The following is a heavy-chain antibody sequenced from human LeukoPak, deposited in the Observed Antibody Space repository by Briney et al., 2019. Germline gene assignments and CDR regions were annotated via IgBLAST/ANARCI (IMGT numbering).Heavy chain of an antibody. D-gene: IGHD5-12*01. Sequence: ASMKVSCKASGYTFTSYYMHWVRQAPGQGLEWMGIINPSGGSTSYAQKFQGRVTMTRDMSTSTVYMELSSLRSEDTAVYYCARGVGFRGYVDYWGQGTLVTVSS. CDR1: GYTFTSYY. V-gene: IGHV1-46*01. CDR3: ARGVGFRGYVDY. J-gene: IGHJ4*02. CDR2: INPSGGST.